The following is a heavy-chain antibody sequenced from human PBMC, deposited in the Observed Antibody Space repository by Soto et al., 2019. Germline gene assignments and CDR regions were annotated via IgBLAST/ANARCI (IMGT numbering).Heavy chain of an antibody. CDR1: GGTFSSDA. J-gene: IGHJ4*02. CDR2: ILPIIVTA. CDR3: AGATSSGWYGSHFDY. Sequence: SVKVSCKASGGTFSSDAISWVRQARGQRLEWMGGILPIIVTANYAKKLHGRVTITAYTSTSTAYMELSSLRFKDTAVYYSAGATSSGWYGSHFDYWGQGTLVTVSS. V-gene: IGHV1-69*06. D-gene: IGHD3-22*01.